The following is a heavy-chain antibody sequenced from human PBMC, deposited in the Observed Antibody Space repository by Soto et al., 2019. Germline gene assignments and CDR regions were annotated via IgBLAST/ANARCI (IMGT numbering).Heavy chain of an antibody. D-gene: IGHD1-26*01. V-gene: IGHV4-31*02. CDR3: ALALGPTTGLDY. Sequence: QVQLQESGPGLVKPSQTLSLTCSVSGASTVSHYHWTWIRQPPGKGLEWRGYIFNSGTTFYNPSLTRRLSISMDTSGNHFSLELRSVTAADTAVYYCALALGPTTGLDYWGQGTLVTVSS. CDR1: GASTVSHYH. J-gene: IGHJ4*02. CDR2: IFNSGTT.